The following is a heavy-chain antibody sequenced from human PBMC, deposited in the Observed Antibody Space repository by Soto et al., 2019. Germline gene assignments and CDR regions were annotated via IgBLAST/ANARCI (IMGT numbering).Heavy chain of an antibody. CDR2: ITDYNGST. CDR1: GYTFINYG. V-gene: IGHV1-18*04. J-gene: IGHJ3*01. CDR3: ARDDLGDLWRSPDV. D-gene: IGHD4-17*01. Sequence: QVQIMQSGAEVKKSGASVKVSCKASGYTFINYGIIWVRQAPGQGLEWVCWITDYNGSTKYARKFQGRVTMTTDTSTSTAYLELRSLTSDDTAVYFCARDDLGDLWRSPDVWGQGTMVTVSS.